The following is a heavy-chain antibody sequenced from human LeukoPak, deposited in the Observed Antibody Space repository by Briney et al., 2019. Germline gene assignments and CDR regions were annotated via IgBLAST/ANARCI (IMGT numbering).Heavy chain of an antibody. J-gene: IGHJ1*01. V-gene: IGHV5-51*01. CDR1: GDSFATHW. D-gene: IGHD6-25*01. Sequence: GESLKISCQGSGDSFATHWIGWVRQVPGKGPEWMAIVYPQDSDTRLSPSFQGQVTFSVDKSLSTAYLQWSSLKVSDTALYYCAILVGNCSDSSGYSHTDHWGQGTLVTVSS. CDR3: AILVGNCSDSSGYSHTDH. CDR2: VYPQDSDT.